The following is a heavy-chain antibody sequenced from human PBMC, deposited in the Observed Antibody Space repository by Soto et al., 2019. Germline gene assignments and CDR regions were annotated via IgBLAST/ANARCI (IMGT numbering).Heavy chain of an antibody. CDR3: ARSDGYCSGGSCYSNYYYYYYMDV. CDR1: GFTFSSYW. J-gene: IGHJ6*03. Sequence: EVQLVESGGGLVQPGGSLRLSCAASGFTFSSYWMHWVRQAPGKGLVWVSRINSDGSSTSYADSVKGRFTISKDNAKNTLYLQMNSLRAEDTAVYYCARSDGYCSGGSCYSNYYYYYYMDVWGKGTTVTVSS. CDR2: INSDGSST. D-gene: IGHD2-15*01. V-gene: IGHV3-74*01.